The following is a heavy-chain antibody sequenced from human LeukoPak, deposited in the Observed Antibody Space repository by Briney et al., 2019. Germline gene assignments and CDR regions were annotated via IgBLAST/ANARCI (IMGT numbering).Heavy chain of an antibody. Sequence: PGGSLRLSCAASGFTFSSYGMHWVRQAPGKGLEWVAVISYDGSNKYYADSVKGRFTISRDNSKNTLYLQMNSLRAEDTAVYYCAKDMVRGVMGPRPWYYYGMDVWGQGTTVTVSS. CDR2: ISYDGSNK. CDR3: AKDMVRGVMGPRPWYYYGMDV. CDR1: GFTFSSYG. D-gene: IGHD3-10*01. V-gene: IGHV3-30*18. J-gene: IGHJ6*02.